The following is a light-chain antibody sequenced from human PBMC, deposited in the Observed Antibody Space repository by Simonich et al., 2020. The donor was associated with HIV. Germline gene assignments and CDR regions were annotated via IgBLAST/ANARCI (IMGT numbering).Light chain of an antibody. CDR2: GAS. V-gene: IGKV3-15*01. CDR1: QRVSSN. J-gene: IGKJ4*01. Sequence: EIVMTQSPATLSVSPGERATLSCRASQRVSSNLAWYQQKPGQAPRLLIYGASTSATGIPARFSGSGSGTEFTLTISSLQSEDFAVYYCQQYNSWPTFGGGTRVEI. CDR3: QQYNSWPT.